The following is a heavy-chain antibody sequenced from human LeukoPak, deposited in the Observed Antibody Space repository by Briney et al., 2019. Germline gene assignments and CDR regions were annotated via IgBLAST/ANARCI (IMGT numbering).Heavy chain of an antibody. CDR3: AREYGSGSYDY. J-gene: IGHJ4*02. V-gene: IGHV3-74*01. CDR1: GIKFSGYW. Sequence: QPGGSLSLSCAASGIKFSGYWMHWIRRAPGKGLVWVLRINSEGSSTNYADSVKGQFTISRDNAKNMLYLQMNSLRADDTAVYYCAREYGSGSYDYWGQGTLVTVSS. CDR2: INSEGSST. D-gene: IGHD3-10*01.